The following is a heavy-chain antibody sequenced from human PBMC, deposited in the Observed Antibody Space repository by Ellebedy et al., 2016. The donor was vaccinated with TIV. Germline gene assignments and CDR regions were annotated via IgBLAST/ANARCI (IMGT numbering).Heavy chain of an antibody. V-gene: IGHV1-18*01. CDR2: ISAYTFNT. CDR3: ARDMVQGMVATYVGFEY. Sequence: ASVKVSCKASGYTFRSYGMSWVRQAPGQGLEWMCWISAYTFNTDYAQKFRGRVTMTTDSTSTAYMELRSLRSDDTAVYYCARDMVQGMVATYVGFEYWGQGTLVTVSS. CDR1: GYTFRSYG. D-gene: IGHD3-10*01. J-gene: IGHJ4*02.